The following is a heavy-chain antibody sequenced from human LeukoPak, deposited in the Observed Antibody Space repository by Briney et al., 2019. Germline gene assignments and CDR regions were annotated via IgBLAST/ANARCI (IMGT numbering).Heavy chain of an antibody. CDR3: AKDMFRIEVAVHFDY. CDR1: GFTFDDYA. D-gene: IGHD6-19*01. Sequence: GGSLRLSCAASGFTFDDYAMHWVRQAPGKGLEWVSGISWNSGSIGYADSVKGRFTISRDNAKNSLYLQMNSLRAEDTALCYCAKDMFRIEVAVHFDYWGQGTLVTVSS. CDR2: ISWNSGSI. V-gene: IGHV3-9*01. J-gene: IGHJ4*02.